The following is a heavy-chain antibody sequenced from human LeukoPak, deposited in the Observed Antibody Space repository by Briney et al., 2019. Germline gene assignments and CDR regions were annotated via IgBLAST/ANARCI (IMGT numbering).Heavy chain of an antibody. V-gene: IGHV1-18*04. CDR2: ISPYNGNT. D-gene: IGHD3-16*01. Sequence: ASVKVSCKASGYTFTGYYMHWVRQAPGQGLEWVGWISPYNGNTKYEQMLQGRVTMTTDTSTSTAYMELRSLRSDDTAVYYCARESYDYVWGSQPPEYFQHWGQGTLVTVSS. CDR3: ARESYDYVWGSQPPEYFQH. J-gene: IGHJ1*01. CDR1: GYTFTGYY.